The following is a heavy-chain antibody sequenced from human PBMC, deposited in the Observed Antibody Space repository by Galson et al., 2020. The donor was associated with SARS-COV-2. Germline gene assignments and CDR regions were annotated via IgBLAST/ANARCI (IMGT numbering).Heavy chain of an antibody. CDR3: AKRKEVFWLGELNQGLDV. V-gene: IGHV3-30*18. CDR2: ISYEGSIK. D-gene: IGHD3-10*01. CDR1: GLTFNNYA. J-gene: IGHJ6*02. Sequence: GGSLRLSCAASGLTFNNYAMHWVRQAPGKGLEWVALISYEGSIKYYADSVKGRFTISRDSSKNTLYLQMNSLSAGDTAVYYCAKRKEVFWLGELNQGLDVWGQGTTVTVS.